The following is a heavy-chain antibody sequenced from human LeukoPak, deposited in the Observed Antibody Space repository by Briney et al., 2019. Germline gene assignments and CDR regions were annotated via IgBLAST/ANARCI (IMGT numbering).Heavy chain of an antibody. J-gene: IGHJ4*02. CDR1: GFTFSSYG. CDR2: ISYDGSNK. Sequence: GRSLRLSCAASGFTFSSYGMHWVRQAPGKGLEWVAVISYDGSNKYYADSVKGRFTISRDNSKNTLYLQMNSLRAEDTAVYYCAKPNAYYYDSSGGLDYWGQGTLVTVSS. CDR3: AKPNAYYYDSSGGLDY. D-gene: IGHD3-22*01. V-gene: IGHV3-30*18.